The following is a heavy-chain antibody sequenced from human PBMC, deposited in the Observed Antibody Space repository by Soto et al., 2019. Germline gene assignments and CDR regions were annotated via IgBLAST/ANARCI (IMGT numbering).Heavy chain of an antibody. D-gene: IGHD5-12*01. CDR2: INPNSGGT. CDR1: GGSFSNFG. CDR3: ARGLYSGYDSAADY. J-gene: IGHJ4*02. V-gene: IGHV1-2*04. Sequence: ASVKVSCKASGGSFSNFGISWVRQAPGQGLEWMGWINPNSGGTNYAQKFQGWVTMTRDTSISTAYMELSRLRSDDTAVYYCARGLYSGYDSAADYWGQGTLVTVSS.